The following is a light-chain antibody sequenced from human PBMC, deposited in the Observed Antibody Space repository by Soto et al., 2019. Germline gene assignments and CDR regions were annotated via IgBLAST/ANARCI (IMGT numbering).Light chain of an antibody. J-gene: IGKJ1*01. V-gene: IGKV3-20*01. CDR2: GAS. Sequence: EIVLTQSPGSLSLSPGERGTLSCRASQSVDSSFFAWYQQKPDQAPRLLIYGASNRATGIPDRFSGSGSGTVFTLTISRLEAEDFAVYYCQQYVSSVTFGQGTKVEIK. CDR3: QQYVSSVT. CDR1: QSVDSSF.